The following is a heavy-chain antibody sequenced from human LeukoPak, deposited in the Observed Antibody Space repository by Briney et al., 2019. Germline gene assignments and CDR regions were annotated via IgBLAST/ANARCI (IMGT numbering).Heavy chain of an antibody. Sequence: SETLSLTCSVSGVSIGSYYWTLIRQPAGKGLEWIGRIDTSGNIKYNPSLKSRVTMSVDMSKNQFSLKVTSVTAADTAIYYCAKSYFQSATLRGVYHGMDVWGQGTTVTVPS. D-gene: IGHD3-10*01. J-gene: IGHJ6*02. CDR3: AKSYFQSATLRGVYHGMDV. CDR2: IDTSGNI. V-gene: IGHV4-4*07. CDR1: GVSIGSYY.